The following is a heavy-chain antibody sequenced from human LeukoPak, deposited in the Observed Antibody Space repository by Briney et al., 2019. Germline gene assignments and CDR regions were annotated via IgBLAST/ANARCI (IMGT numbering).Heavy chain of an antibody. Sequence: GGSLRLSCTASGFTFSTYAMSWVRPAPGKGLEWVSALSGSGGSTYYAGSVKGRFTISRDNSKNTLYLQMNSLRAEDTAVYYCAKERTSEGYFDYWGQGTLVTVSS. V-gene: IGHV3-23*01. J-gene: IGHJ4*02. CDR2: LSGSGGST. D-gene: IGHD1-1*01. CDR1: GFTFSTYA. CDR3: AKERTSEGYFDY.